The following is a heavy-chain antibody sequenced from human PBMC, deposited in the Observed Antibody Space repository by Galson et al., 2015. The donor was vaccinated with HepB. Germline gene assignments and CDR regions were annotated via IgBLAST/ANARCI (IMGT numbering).Heavy chain of an antibody. CDR2: INPSGGST. J-gene: IGHJ6*02. CDR3: ARDMAYCGGDCQSDPIRAIYGMDV. CDR1: GYTFTSYY. D-gene: IGHD2-21*02. Sequence: SVKVSCKASGYTFTSYYMHWVRQAPGQGLEWMGIINPSGGSTSYAQKFQGRVTMTRDTSTSTVYMELSSLRSEDTAVYYCARDMAYCGGDCQSDPIRAIYGMDVWGQGTTVTVSS. V-gene: IGHV1-46*01.